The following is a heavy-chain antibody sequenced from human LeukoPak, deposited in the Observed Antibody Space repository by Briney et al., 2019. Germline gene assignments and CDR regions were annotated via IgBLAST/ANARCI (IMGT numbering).Heavy chain of an antibody. Sequence: GGSLRLSCSASGSTLSSYAMHWVRQAPGKGLEYVSAISSNGGSTYHADSVKGRFTISRDNSKNMLYLQMSSLRAEDTAVYYCVKEYYSSGWYKVEGHFDYWGQGTLVTVSS. V-gene: IGHV3-64D*06. CDR2: ISSNGGST. J-gene: IGHJ4*02. CDR3: VKEYYSSGWYKVEGHFDY. D-gene: IGHD6-19*01. CDR1: GSTLSSYA.